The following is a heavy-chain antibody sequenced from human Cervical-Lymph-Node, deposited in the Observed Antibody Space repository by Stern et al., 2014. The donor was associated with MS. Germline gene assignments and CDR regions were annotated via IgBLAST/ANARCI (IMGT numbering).Heavy chain of an antibody. V-gene: IGHV3-23*04. CDR2: ISGSGGST. Sequence: EVQLVESGGGLVQPGGSLRLSCAASGFTFSTYAMTWVRQAPGKGLEWVSGISGSGGSTYYADSVKGRFSISRDNSKNTLYLQMNSLRVEDTAVYHCAKGSSIGGSRYAMDVWGQGTTVTVSS. J-gene: IGHJ6*02. D-gene: IGHD2-15*01. CDR3: AKGSSIGGSRYAMDV. CDR1: GFTFSTYA.